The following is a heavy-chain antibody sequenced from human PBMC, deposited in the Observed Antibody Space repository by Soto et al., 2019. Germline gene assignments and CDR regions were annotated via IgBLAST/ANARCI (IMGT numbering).Heavy chain of an antibody. V-gene: IGHV4-59*01. J-gene: IGHJ5*02. CDR1: GGSISHYH. Sequence: QLQLQASGPGLVKPSETLSLTCTVSGGSISHYHWNWIRQAPGKGMEWIGYIFYNGSTHYNPSLTSRVTISVDMSQNPLSLTLTSVAAADAAVYYCARPFYPWGQGTLVTVSS. CDR2: IFYNGST. CDR3: ARPFYP.